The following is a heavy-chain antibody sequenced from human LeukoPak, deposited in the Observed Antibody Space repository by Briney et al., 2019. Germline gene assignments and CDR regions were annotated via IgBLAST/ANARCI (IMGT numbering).Heavy chain of an antibody. V-gene: IGHV4-30-2*01. J-gene: IGHJ3*02. CDR3: ARVPTRRDYYDDNSGYYYRGAFDI. D-gene: IGHD3-22*01. CDR1: GGSISSGGYY. CDR2: IYHLGRS. Sequence: PSQTLSLTCTVSGGSISSGGYYWSWIRQHPGKGLEWIGYIYHLGRSYYNPSLDSRVTISIDRSKNQFSLKLTSVTAADTAVYYCARVPTRRDYYDDNSGYYYRGAFDIWGRGTMVTVSS.